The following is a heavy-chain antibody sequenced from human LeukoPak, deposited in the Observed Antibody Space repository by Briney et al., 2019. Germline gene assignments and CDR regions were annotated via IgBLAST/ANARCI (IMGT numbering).Heavy chain of an antibody. V-gene: IGHV3-30*04. J-gene: IGHJ4*02. CDR3: AREAAAYYDSSGPNDY. D-gene: IGHD3-22*01. Sequence: PGGSLRLSCAASGFTFSSYAMHWVRQAPGKGLEGVAVISYDGSNKYYADSVKGRFTISRDNSKNTLYLQMNSLRAEDTAVYYCAREAAAYYDSSGPNDYWGQGTLVTVSS. CDR2: ISYDGSNK. CDR1: GFTFSSYA.